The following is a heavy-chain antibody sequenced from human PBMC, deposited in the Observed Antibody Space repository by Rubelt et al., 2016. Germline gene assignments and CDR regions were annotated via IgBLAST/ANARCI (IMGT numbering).Heavy chain of an antibody. Sequence: QVQLQQWGAGLLKPSETLSLPCAVYGGSFSGYYWRWIRQPPGKGLEWIGEINHSGSTNYNPSLKCRVTILVDTSESQFSLKLGSVTAADTAVYYCARVSGWYRAPGQDFDYWGQGTLVTVSS. J-gene: IGHJ4*02. CDR3: ARVSGWYRAPGQDFDY. V-gene: IGHV4-34*01. CDR2: INHSGST. D-gene: IGHD6-19*01. CDR1: GGSFSGYY.